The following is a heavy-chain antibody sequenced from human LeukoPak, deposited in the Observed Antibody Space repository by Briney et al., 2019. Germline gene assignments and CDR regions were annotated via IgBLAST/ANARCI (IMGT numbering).Heavy chain of an antibody. CDR2: TYYRSKWSN. CDR1: GDSVSSNIAA. CDR3: ARSPGAVTGENWFDP. Sequence: SQTLSLTCAISGDSVSSNIAAWNWIRQSPSRGLEWLGRTYYRSKWSNDYAVSVRSRITINPDTSKNQFSLQLNSVTPEDTAVYYCARSPGAVTGENWFDPWGQGTLVTVSS. J-gene: IGHJ5*02. V-gene: IGHV6-1*01. D-gene: IGHD6-19*01.